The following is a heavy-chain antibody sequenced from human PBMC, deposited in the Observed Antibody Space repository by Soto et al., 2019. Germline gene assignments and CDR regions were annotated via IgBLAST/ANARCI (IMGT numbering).Heavy chain of an antibody. CDR2: IYSGGST. CDR1: GFTVSSNY. Sequence: EVQLVESGGGLVQPGGSLRLSCAASGFTVSSNYMSWVRQAPGKGLEWVSVIYSGGSTYYADSVKGRFTISRDNSKNRLYLQMNSVRAEDRAVYYCARAFSSGWYSDAFDIWGQGTMVTVSS. V-gene: IGHV3-66*01. J-gene: IGHJ3*02. D-gene: IGHD6-19*01. CDR3: ARAFSSGWYSDAFDI.